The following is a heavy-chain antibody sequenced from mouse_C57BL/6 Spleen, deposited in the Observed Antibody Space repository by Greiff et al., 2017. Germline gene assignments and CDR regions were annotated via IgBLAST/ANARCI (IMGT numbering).Heavy chain of an antibody. V-gene: IGHV1-53*01. CDR3: ARTDGNCSYAMDY. D-gene: IGHD2-1*01. J-gene: IGHJ4*01. Sequence: VQLQQPGTELVKPGASVKLSCKASGYTFTSYWMHWVKQRPGQGLEWIGNINPSNGGTNYNEKFKSKATLTVDKSSSTAYMQLSSLTSEDSAVYYCARTDGNCSYAMDYWGQGTSVTVSS. CDR2: INPSNGGT. CDR1: GYTFTSYW.